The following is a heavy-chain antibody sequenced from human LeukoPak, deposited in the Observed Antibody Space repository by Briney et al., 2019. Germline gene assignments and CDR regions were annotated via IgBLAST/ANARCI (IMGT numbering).Heavy chain of an antibody. D-gene: IGHD1-26*01. CDR3: ARGRGSPYYFDC. CDR2: ISDSGANK. J-gene: IGHJ4*02. Sequence: PGGSLRLSCAASGFTFSTYAMNWVRQAPGKGLEWVSLISDSGANKHYAASVKGRFTISRDNSKNTLCLQLNSLRAEDTAVYYCARGRGSPYYFDCWGQGTLVTVSS. CDR1: GFTFSTYA. V-gene: IGHV3-23*01.